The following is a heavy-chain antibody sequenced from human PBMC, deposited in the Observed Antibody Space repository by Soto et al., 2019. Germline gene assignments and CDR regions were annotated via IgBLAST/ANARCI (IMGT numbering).Heavy chain of an antibody. J-gene: IGHJ6*03. V-gene: IGHV3-11*01. Sequence: PGGSLRLSCAASGFTFSDYYMSWIRQAPGKGLEWVSYISSSGSTIYYADSVKGRFTISRDNAKNSLYLQMNSLRAEDTAVYYCARSVAHYDFWSGYYFTAPYYYYYMDVWGKGTTVTVSS. CDR1: GFTFSDYY. CDR3: ARSVAHYDFWSGYYFTAPYYYYYMDV. D-gene: IGHD3-3*01. CDR2: ISSSGSTI.